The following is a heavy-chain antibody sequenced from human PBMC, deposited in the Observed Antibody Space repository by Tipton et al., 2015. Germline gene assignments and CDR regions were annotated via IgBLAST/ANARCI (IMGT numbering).Heavy chain of an antibody. Sequence: TLSLTCAVSGGSIRTYYWVWVRQPPGKGLEWIGSIYYSGSTYYNPSLKSRVTISVDTSKTQFSLKMSSVTASDTAVYYCARARGRHGGLFDSWGQGILVTVSS. J-gene: IGHJ4*02. CDR2: IYYSGST. D-gene: IGHD4-23*01. V-gene: IGHV4-59*01. CDR1: GGSIRTYY. CDR3: ARARGRHGGLFDS.